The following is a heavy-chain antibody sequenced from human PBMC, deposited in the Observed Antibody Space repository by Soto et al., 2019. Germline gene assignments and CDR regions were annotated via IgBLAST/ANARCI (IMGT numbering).Heavy chain of an antibody. Sequence: EVQLLESGGGLVQPGGSLRLSCAASGFTFSSYAISWVRQAPGKGLEWVSAISGSGGSTYYADSVKGRFTISRDNSKNTLYLQMNSLRAEDTAVYYCAKDDYGGNGADYWGQGTLVTVSS. CDR1: GFTFSSYA. CDR3: AKDDYGGNGADY. J-gene: IGHJ4*02. CDR2: ISGSGGST. D-gene: IGHD4-17*01. V-gene: IGHV3-23*01.